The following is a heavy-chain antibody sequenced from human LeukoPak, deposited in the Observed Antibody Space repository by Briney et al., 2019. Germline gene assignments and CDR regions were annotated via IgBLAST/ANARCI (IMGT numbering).Heavy chain of an antibody. J-gene: IGHJ5*02. V-gene: IGHV5-51*01. CDR1: GSPFTSYW. D-gene: IGHD2-2*01. CDR2: IYPGDSDT. Sequence: GESLEISCQGSGSPFTSYWSGWVRQLPGKGLEWRGIIYPGDSDTRYSPSFQGQVPISADKSISTAYLQWSSLKASDTAMYYCARLSIVVPAANPIGWFDPWGQGTLVTVSS. CDR3: ARLSIVVPAANPIGWFDP.